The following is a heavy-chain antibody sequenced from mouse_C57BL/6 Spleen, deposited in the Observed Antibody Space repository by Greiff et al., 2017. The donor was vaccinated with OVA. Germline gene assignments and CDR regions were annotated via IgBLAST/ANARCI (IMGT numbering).Heavy chain of an antibody. V-gene: IGHV1-64*01. CDR3: ARTGWDRDYFDY. CDR2: IHPNSGST. D-gene: IGHD3-3*01. J-gene: IGHJ2*01. Sequence: VQLQQSGAELVKPGASVKLSCKASGYTFTSYWMHWVKQRPGQGLEWIGMIHPNSGSTNYNEKFKSKATLTVDKSSSTAYMQLSSLTSEDSAVYYCARTGWDRDYFDYWGQGTTLTVSS. CDR1: GYTFTSYW.